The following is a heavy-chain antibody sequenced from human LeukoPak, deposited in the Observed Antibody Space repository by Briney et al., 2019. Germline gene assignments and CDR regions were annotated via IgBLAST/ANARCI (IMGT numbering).Heavy chain of an antibody. J-gene: IGHJ4*02. CDR3: ARVGTYGSGSYLSWLDY. CDR1: GGSISSYY. Sequence: SEILSLTCTVSGGSISSYYWSWIWQPPGKGLEWIGYIYYSGSTNYNPSLKSRVTISVDTSKNQFSLKLSSVTAADTAVYYCARVGTYGSGSYLSWLDYWGQGTLVTVSS. CDR2: IYYSGST. D-gene: IGHD3-10*01. V-gene: IGHV4-59*01.